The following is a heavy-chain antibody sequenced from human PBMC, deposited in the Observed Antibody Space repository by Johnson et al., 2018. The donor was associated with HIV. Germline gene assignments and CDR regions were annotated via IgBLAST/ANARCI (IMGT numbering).Heavy chain of an antibody. CDR1: GFTFSSDS. CDR3: ARDEGIAAAGTNDAFDI. J-gene: IGHJ3*02. Sequence: VQLVESGGGLVQPGGSLRLSCAASGFTFSSDSMNWVRQAPGKGLEWGSYISSSSSTIYYADAVKGRFTISRDNAKNSLYLQMNSLRAEDTAVYYCARDEGIAAAGTNDAFDIWGQGTMVTVSS. V-gene: IGHV3-48*01. D-gene: IGHD6-13*01. CDR2: ISSSSSTI.